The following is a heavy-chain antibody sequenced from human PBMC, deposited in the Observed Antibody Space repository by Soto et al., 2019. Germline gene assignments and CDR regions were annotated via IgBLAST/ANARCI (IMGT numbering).Heavy chain of an antibody. CDR3: ARDIPNCSSTSCSNNWFDP. J-gene: IGHJ5*02. V-gene: IGHV1-18*01. CDR2: ISAYNGNT. CDR1: GYTFTSYG. D-gene: IGHD2-2*01. Sequence: ASVKVSCKASGYTFTSYGISWVRQAPGQGLEWMGWISAYNGNTNYAQKLQGRVTMTTDTSTSTAYMELRSLRSDDTAVYYCARDIPNCSSTSCSNNWFDPWGQGTLVTVSS.